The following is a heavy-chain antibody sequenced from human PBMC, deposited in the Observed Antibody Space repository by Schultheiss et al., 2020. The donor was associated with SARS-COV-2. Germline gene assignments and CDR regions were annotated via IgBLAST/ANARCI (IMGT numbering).Heavy chain of an antibody. Sequence: GGSLRLSCAASGFTVSSNYMSWVRQAPGKGLEWVSVIYSGGSTYYADSVKGRFTISRDNSKKTLYLQMNSLRAEDTALYYCARTVLPTVTTGYDYWGQGTLVTVSS. V-gene: IGHV3-53*05. CDR1: GFTVSSNY. CDR3: ARTVLPTVTTGYDY. J-gene: IGHJ4*02. D-gene: IGHD4-11*01. CDR2: IYSGGST.